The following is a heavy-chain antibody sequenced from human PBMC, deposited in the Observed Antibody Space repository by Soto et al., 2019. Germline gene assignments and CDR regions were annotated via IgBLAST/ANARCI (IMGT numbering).Heavy chain of an antibody. V-gene: IGHV4-31*03. J-gene: IGHJ4*02. D-gene: IGHD3-22*01. CDR2: IYYSGST. Sequence: TSETLSLTCTVSGGSISSGGYYWSWIRQHPGKGLEWIGYIYYSGSTYYNPSLKSRVTISVDTSKNQFSLKLSSVTAADTAVYYCARVESGYYYPAYWGQGTLVTVSS. CDR1: GGSISSGGYY. CDR3: ARVESGYYYPAY.